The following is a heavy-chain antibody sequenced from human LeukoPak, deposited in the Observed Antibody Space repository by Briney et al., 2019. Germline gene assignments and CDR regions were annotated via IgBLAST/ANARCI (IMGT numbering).Heavy chain of an antibody. V-gene: IGHV3-20*04. CDR1: GFTFDDYG. Sequence: GGSLRLSCAASGFTFDDYGMSWVRQAPGKGLEWGSGINWSGGGTGYADSVKGRFTISRDNAKNSMYLQMNSLRAEDTAVYYCARGVSGTGPDIWGLGTMVTVSS. CDR2: INWSGGGT. D-gene: IGHD5/OR15-5a*01. J-gene: IGHJ3*02. CDR3: ARGVSGTGPDI.